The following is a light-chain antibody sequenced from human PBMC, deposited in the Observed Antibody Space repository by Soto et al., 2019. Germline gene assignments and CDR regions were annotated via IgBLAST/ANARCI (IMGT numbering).Light chain of an antibody. CDR2: GAS. CDR1: QSITNSN. V-gene: IGKV3-20*01. Sequence: EIVLTQSPGTLSLSPGERATLSCRASQSITNSNLAWFQQKPGQAPRLLMYGASNRATGIPDRFSGSGSGTDFTLTISRLEPEDFAVYYCQQYGSSPRTFGLGTKLEIK. J-gene: IGKJ2*01. CDR3: QQYGSSPRT.